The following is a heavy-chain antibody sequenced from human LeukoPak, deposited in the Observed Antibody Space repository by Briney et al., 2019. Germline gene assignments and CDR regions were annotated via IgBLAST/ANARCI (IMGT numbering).Heavy chain of an antibody. V-gene: IGHV5-10-1*01. J-gene: IGHJ6*04. CDR3: ARSRFVRVTVGLINYYYGMDV. Sequence: GESLKISWKGSGYSFTSYWISWVRQMPGEGLGWVGRIDPSDSYTNFSPSFQGHVTISADKSISIAYLQWSSLKASDTAMYYCARSRFVRVTVGLINYYYGMDVWGKGTTVTVSS. CDR1: GYSFTSYW. D-gene: IGHD3-10*01. CDR2: IDPSDSYT.